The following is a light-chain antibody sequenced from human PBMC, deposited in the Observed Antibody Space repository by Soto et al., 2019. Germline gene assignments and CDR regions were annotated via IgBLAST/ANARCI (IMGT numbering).Light chain of an antibody. V-gene: IGKV3-15*01. CDR2: DTS. Sequence: EIVLTQSPATLSLSPGERATLSCRASPSVTNYLAWYQQKPGQPPRLLIYDTSTRATGVPTRFSGSRSGAEFTLTINSLQSEDFAVYYCQPYNNWPLTFGGGTKVDI. J-gene: IGKJ4*01. CDR3: QPYNNWPLT. CDR1: PSVTNY.